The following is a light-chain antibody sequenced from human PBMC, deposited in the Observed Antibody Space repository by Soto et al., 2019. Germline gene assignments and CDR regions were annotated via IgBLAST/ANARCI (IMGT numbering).Light chain of an antibody. V-gene: IGKV1-39*01. CDR2: AAS. Sequence: DIQMTQSPSSLSASVGDRVTITCRARQSISSYLNWYQQKPGKAPKLLIYAASSLQSGLPSRFSGSGSGTDFTLTISSLQPEDFETYYCQQSYPWLTFGGGTKVEIK. CDR1: QSISSY. J-gene: IGKJ4*01. CDR3: QQSYPWLT.